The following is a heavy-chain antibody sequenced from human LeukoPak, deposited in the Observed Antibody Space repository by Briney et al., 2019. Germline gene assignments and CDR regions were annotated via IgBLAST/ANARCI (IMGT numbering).Heavy chain of an antibody. CDR1: GFTFSDYY. V-gene: IGHV3-11*05. CDR2: ISSGSSYT. Sequence: GGSLRLSCAASGFTFSDYYMSWLRQAPGKGLEWVSYISSGSSYTNYADSVMGRFTISRDNAKNSLYLQMNSLRAEDTAVYYCARDRSYGSVSYRWDYWGQGTLVTVST. D-gene: IGHD3-10*01. J-gene: IGHJ4*02. CDR3: ARDRSYGSVSYRWDY.